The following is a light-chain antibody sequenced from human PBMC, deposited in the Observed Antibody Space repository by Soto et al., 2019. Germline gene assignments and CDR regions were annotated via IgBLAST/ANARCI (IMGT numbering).Light chain of an antibody. CDR2: GAS. V-gene: IGKV3-20*01. J-gene: IGKJ1*01. Sequence: EIVLTQSPGTLSLAPGERATLSFRPSQSVSSSYLAWYQQEPGQAPRLLIYGASSRATGIPDRFSGSGSGTDFTLTISRLEPEDFALYYCQQYHTSPLTFGQGTKVDIK. CDR3: QQYHTSPLT. CDR1: QSVSSSY.